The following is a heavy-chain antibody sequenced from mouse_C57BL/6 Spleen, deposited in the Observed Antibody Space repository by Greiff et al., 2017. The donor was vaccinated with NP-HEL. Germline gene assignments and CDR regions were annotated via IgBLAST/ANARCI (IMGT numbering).Heavy chain of an antibody. CDR1: GYTFTSYW. D-gene: IGHD1-1*01. CDR3: AYMGYYSSSYVDY. CDR2: INPTNGDT. V-gene: IGHV1-53*01. J-gene: IGHJ2*01. Sequence: QVQLQQPGTELVKPGASVKLSCKASGYTFTSYWMYWVKQRPGQGLEWIGNINPTNGDTNYNEKFKSKATMTVDKSSSTAYMQLSSLTSEDSAVYYCAYMGYYSSSYVDYWGQGTTLTVSS.